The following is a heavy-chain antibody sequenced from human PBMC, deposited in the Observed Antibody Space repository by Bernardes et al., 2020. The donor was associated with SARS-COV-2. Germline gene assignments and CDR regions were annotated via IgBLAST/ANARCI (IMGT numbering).Heavy chain of an antibody. J-gene: IGHJ4*02. V-gene: IGHV3-23*01. CDR3: AKDPPYTGSQRFLEWLLYGAMYYFDY. D-gene: IGHD3-3*01. CDR1: GFTFSSYA. Sequence: GGSLRLSCAASGFTFSSYAMSWVRQAPGKGLEWVSAISGSGGSTYYADSVKGRFTISRDNSKNTLYLQMNSLRAEDTAVYYCAKDPPYTGSQRFLEWLLYGAMYYFDYWGQGTLVTVSS. CDR2: ISGSGGST.